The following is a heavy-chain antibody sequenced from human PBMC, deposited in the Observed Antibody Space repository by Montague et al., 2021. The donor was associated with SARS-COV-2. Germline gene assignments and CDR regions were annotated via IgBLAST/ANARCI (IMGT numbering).Heavy chain of an antibody. Sequence: SETLSLTCTVSGGSITNYYWNWIRQPPGKGLEWIGYIFYTGSTNXNPSLKGRVTISVDTSKNQFSLKLTSVTAADTAVYYCARGTWQQLNYWGQGTLVTVSS. CDR1: GGSITNYY. J-gene: IGHJ4*02. CDR2: IFYTGST. V-gene: IGHV4-59*13. D-gene: IGHD6-13*01. CDR3: ARGTWQQLNY.